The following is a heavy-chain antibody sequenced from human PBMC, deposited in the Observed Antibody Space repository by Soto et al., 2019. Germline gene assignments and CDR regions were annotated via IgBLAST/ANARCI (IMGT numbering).Heavy chain of an antibody. CDR1: GFTFSSYA. D-gene: IGHD3-16*02. Sequence: GGSLRLSCAASGFTFSSYAMSWVRQAPGKGLEWVSAISGSGGSTYYADSVKGRFTISRDNSKNTLYLQMNSLRAEDTAVYYCANQVPDYDYVWGSYRYSSLYYFDYWGQGTLVTVSS. J-gene: IGHJ4*02. CDR2: ISGSGGST. CDR3: ANQVPDYDYVWGSYRYSSLYYFDY. V-gene: IGHV3-23*01.